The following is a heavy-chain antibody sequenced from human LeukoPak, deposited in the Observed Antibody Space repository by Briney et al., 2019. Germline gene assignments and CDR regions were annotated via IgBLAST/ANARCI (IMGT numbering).Heavy chain of an antibody. D-gene: IGHD3-10*01. V-gene: IGHV1-46*01. CDR1: GYTFTSYY. J-gene: IGHJ6*04. CDR2: INPSGGST. CDR3: ARDGTSYYYGSGSPHYYGMDV. Sequence: GASVKVSCKGSGYTFTSYYMHWVRQAPGQGLEWMGIINPSGGSTSYAQKFQGRVTMTRDTSTSTVYMELSSLRSEDTAVYYCARDGTSYYYGSGSPHYYGMDVWGKGTTVTVSS.